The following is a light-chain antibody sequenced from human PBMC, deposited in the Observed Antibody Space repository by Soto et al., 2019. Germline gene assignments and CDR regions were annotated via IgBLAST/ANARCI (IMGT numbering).Light chain of an antibody. CDR1: SSDVGGYNY. V-gene: IGLV2-14*03. CDR3: CSFTSSATYV. Sequence: SVVTQPASVSRSLGQSITISCTGTSSDVGGYNYVSWYQQQPGKAPKLMTSEVSNRPSGISNRFSGSKSGNTASLIISGLQAEDEADYYCCSFTSSATYVFGTGTKVTV. CDR2: EVS. J-gene: IGLJ1*01.